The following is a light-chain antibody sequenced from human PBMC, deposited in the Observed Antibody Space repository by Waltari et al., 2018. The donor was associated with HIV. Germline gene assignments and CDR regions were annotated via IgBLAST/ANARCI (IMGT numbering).Light chain of an antibody. Sequence: SYDLTQPPSVSVSPGQTASITCPGYSLGNSFVSWYQQRPGQSPMLVIYQDSKRPSGIPERFSGSNSGHTATLTISETQALDEAAYYCQAWDTSAYVFGTGTEVTVL. J-gene: IGLJ1*01. CDR2: QDS. CDR1: SLGNSF. CDR3: QAWDTSAYV. V-gene: IGLV3-1*01.